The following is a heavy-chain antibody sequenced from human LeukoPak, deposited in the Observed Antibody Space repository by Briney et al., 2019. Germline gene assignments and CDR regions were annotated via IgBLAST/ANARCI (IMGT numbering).Heavy chain of an antibody. J-gene: IGHJ4*02. CDR1: GFTFSSYS. D-gene: IGHD3-10*01. CDR2: ISSSSSYI. CDR3: ASYYGSGSYPPGGV. V-gene: IGHV3-21*01. Sequence: GGSLRLSCAASGFTFSSYSMNWVRQAPGKALEWVSSISSSSSYIYYADSVKGRFTISRDNAKNSLYLQMNSLRAEDTAVYYCASYYGSGSYPPGGVWGQGTLVTVSS.